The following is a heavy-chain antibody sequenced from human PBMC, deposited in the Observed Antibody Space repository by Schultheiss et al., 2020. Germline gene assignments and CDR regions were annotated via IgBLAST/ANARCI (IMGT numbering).Heavy chain of an antibody. J-gene: IGHJ5*02. CDR3: ARGGTVVVVAADNWFDP. V-gene: IGHV6-1*01. CDR1: GDSVSSNSAA. CDR2: TYYRSKWYN. Sequence: SETLSLTCAISGDSVSSNSAAWHWIRQSPSRGLEWLGRTYYRSKWYNDYAVSVKSRITINPDTSKNQFSLQLNSVTAADTAVYYCARGGTVVVVAADNWFDPWGQGTLVTVSA. D-gene: IGHD2-15*01.